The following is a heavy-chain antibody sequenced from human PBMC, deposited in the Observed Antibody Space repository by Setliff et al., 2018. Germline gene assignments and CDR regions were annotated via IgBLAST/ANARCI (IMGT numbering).Heavy chain of an antibody. CDR1: GFTFDDYT. CDR3: SRLSSKKSAYSGHFLDY. J-gene: IGHJ4*02. Sequence: HPGGSLRLSCSASGFTFDDYTMTWVRQAPGKGLEWVAFIRSNIYGPTIEYAASVKGRFIISRDDSKGITYLQMSSLRADDTAVYFCSRLSSKKSAYSGHFLDYWGQGTQVTVSS. CDR2: IRSNIYGPTI. D-gene: IGHD2-21*01. V-gene: IGHV3-49*04.